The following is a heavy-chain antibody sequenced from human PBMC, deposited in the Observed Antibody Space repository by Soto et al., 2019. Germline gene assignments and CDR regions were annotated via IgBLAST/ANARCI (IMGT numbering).Heavy chain of an antibody. D-gene: IGHD1-26*01. Sequence: SETLSLTCTVSGVSISSNTYYWGWIRQPPGKGLEWIGSISFIGSTYYNPPLKSRVTISVDTSKNQFSLKMSTVTAAETAVYFCTRLLCGRYLDYWGQGTLVTVSS. J-gene: IGHJ4*02. CDR1: GVSISSNTYY. CDR3: TRLLCGRYLDY. CDR2: ISFIGST. V-gene: IGHV4-39*01.